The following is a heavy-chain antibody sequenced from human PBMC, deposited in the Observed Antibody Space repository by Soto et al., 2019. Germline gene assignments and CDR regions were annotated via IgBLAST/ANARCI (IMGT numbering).Heavy chain of an antibody. CDR1: GGSISSGGYY. D-gene: IGHD5-18*01. Sequence: QVQLQESGPGLVKPSQTLSLTCTVSGGSISSGGYYWSWIRQHPGKGLEWIGYKYYSGSTFYNPSLKSRVTISVDTSKNQFSLKLSSVTAADTALYFCARGRGYSYAQDLDYWGQGTLVTVSS. J-gene: IGHJ4*02. V-gene: IGHV4-31*03. CDR2: KYYSGST. CDR3: ARGRGYSYAQDLDY.